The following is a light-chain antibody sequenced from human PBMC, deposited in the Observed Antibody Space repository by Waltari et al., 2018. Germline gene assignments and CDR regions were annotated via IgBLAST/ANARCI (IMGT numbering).Light chain of an antibody. CDR1: QSVSTS. CDR2: SAS. CDR3: HQTDSAPET. J-gene: IGKJ1*01. Sequence: DIQMTQSPSSLSASVGDYVSLTCRTSQSVSTSLNWYPQQAGRPPQLLIYSASTLQTGVPRRFRGIGSGTDFTLTITGLEPEDFATYYCHQTDSAPETFGQGTKVEV. V-gene: IGKV1-39*01.